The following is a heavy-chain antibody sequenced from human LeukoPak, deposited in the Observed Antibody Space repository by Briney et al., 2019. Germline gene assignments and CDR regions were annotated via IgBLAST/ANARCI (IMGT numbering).Heavy chain of an antibody. Sequence: TGGSLRLSCVASGFAFSNFAMSWVRQAPGKGLEWVSGISGGGYGTSYEDSVKGRFTISRDNAKNSLYLQMNSLRAEDTAVYYCARPYDFWSGVAAFDIWGQGTMVTVSS. D-gene: IGHD3-3*01. CDR3: ARPYDFWSGVAAFDI. CDR1: GFAFSNFA. V-gene: IGHV3-23*01. J-gene: IGHJ3*02. CDR2: ISGGGYGT.